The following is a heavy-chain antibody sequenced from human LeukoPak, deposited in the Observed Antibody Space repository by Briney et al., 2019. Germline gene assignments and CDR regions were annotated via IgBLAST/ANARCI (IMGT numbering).Heavy chain of an antibody. V-gene: IGHV1-24*01. J-gene: IGHJ4*02. CDR1: GYTLTELS. CDR3: ATGEYSSPTQIDY. D-gene: IGHD6-13*01. Sequence: GASVKVSCKVSGYTLTELSMHWVRQAPGKGLGWMGGFDPEDGETIYAQKFQGRVTMTEDTSTDTAYMELSSLRSEDTAAYYCATGEYSSPTQIDYWGQGTLVTVSS. CDR2: FDPEDGET.